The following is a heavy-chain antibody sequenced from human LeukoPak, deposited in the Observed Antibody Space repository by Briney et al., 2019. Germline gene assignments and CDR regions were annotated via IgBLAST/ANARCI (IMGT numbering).Heavy chain of an antibody. CDR3: ARGSPFFPFDY. Sequence: SETLSLTCAVYGGSFSGYYWSWIRQPPGKGLEWIGEINHSGSTNYNPSLKSRVTISVDTSKNQFSLKLNSVTAADTAVYYCARGSPFFPFDYWGQGTLVTVSS. D-gene: IGHD3-3*01. CDR1: GGSFSGYY. J-gene: IGHJ4*02. V-gene: IGHV4-34*01. CDR2: INHSGST.